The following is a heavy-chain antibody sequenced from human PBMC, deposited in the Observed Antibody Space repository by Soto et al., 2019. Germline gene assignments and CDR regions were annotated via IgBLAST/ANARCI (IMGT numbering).Heavy chain of an antibody. J-gene: IGHJ3*02. CDR1: GGTFSSYT. D-gene: IGHD3-16*02. V-gene: IGHV1-69*04. CDR2: IIPILGIA. Sequence: SVKVSCKASGGTFSSYTISWVRQAPGQGLEWMGRIIPILGIANYAQKFQGRVTITADKSTSTAYMELSSLRSEDTAVYYCAREDPIWGVIVPSDAFYIWGQGTMVTVSS. CDR3: AREDPIWGVIVPSDAFYI.